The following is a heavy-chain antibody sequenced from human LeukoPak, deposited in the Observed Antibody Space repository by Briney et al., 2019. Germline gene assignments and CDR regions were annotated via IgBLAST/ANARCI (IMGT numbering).Heavy chain of an antibody. D-gene: IGHD3-10*01. CDR1: GFTFSSYA. J-gene: IGHJ5*02. Sequence: GGSLRLSCAASGFTFSSYAMSWVRQAPGKGLEWVSAISGSGGSTYYADSVKGRFTISRDNSKNTLYLQMNSLRAEDTAVYYCARDIRTYYYGSGSSTNWFDPWGQGTLVTVSS. CDR3: ARDIRTYYYGSGSSTNWFDP. V-gene: IGHV3-23*01. CDR2: ISGSGGST.